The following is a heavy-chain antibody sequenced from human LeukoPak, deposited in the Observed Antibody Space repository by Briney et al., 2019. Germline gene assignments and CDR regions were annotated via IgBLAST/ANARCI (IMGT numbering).Heavy chain of an antibody. CDR2: IWSDGSSK. Sequence: PGGSLRLSCAASGFTFSRYWMHWLRQAPGKGLEWVAVIWSDGSSKHYADSVKGRFTISRDNSKNTLYLQMSSLRAEDTALYYCARGQPPSYYDMDVWGQGTTVTVSS. CDR3: ARGQPPSYYDMDV. CDR1: GFTFSRYW. V-gene: IGHV3-33*08. D-gene: IGHD6-13*01. J-gene: IGHJ6*02.